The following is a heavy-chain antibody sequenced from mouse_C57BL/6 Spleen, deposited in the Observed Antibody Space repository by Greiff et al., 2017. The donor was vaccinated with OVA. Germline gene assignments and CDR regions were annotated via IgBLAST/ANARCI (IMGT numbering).Heavy chain of an antibody. CDR3: ARNYGNSWFAY. D-gene: IGHD2-1*01. J-gene: IGHJ3*01. CDR2: IYPGDGDT. V-gene: IGHV1-82*01. CDR1: GYAFSSSW. Sequence: VQLQQSGPELVKPGASVKISCKASGYAFSSSWMNWVKQRPGKGLEWIGRIYPGDGDTNYNGKFKGKATLTADKSSSTAYMQLSSLPSEDSAVYFCARNYGNSWFAYWGQGTLVTVSA.